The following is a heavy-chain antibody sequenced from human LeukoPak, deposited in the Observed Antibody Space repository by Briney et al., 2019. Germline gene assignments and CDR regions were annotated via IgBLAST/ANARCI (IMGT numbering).Heavy chain of an antibody. Sequence: PGGSLRLSCAASGFTFSSYAMHWVRQAPGKGLEWVAVISYDGSNKYYADSVKGRFTISRDNSKNTLYLQMNSLRAEDTAVYYCARGGVYSSPSYFDYWGQGTLVTVSS. J-gene: IGHJ4*02. CDR1: GFTFSSYA. D-gene: IGHD6-6*01. V-gene: IGHV3-30-3*01. CDR2: ISYDGSNK. CDR3: ARGGVYSSPSYFDY.